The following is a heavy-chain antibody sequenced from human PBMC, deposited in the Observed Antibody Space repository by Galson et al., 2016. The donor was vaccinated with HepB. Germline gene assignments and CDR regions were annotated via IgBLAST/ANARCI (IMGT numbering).Heavy chain of an antibody. CDR3: ASEPTKSNEGY. CDR2: INQDGSQK. V-gene: IGHV3-7*03. Sequence: SLRLSCAASGFTFSSYNMHWVRQAPGKGLEWVANINQDGSQKNYVDSVEGRFTISRDYAKNSLYLQMSSLRAEDTAVYYCASEPTKSNEGYWGQGTLVSVSP. D-gene: IGHD1-1*01. CDR1: GFTFSSYN. J-gene: IGHJ4*02.